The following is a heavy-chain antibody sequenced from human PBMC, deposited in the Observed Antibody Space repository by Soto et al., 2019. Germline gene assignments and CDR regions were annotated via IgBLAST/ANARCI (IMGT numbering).Heavy chain of an antibody. V-gene: IGHV3-23*01. CDR3: AKEGASSWYFFDY. CDR2: ISGSGGGA. J-gene: IGHJ4*02. D-gene: IGHD6-13*01. CDR1: GFTFSSYA. Sequence: EVHLLESGENLVQPGGALRLSCAASGFTFSSYAMNWVRQPPGKGLEWVSTISGSGGGAYYADSVKGRFTISRDNSKNTLYLQMNSLRAEDTAIYYCAKEGASSWYFFDYWGQGTLVTVSS.